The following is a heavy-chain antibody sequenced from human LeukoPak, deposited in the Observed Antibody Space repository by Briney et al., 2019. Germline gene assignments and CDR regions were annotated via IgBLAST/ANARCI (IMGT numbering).Heavy chain of an antibody. D-gene: IGHD3-22*01. CDR3: AKMQNYYDSSGYELDY. CDR2: ISGSGGST. V-gene: IGHV3-23*01. J-gene: IGHJ4*02. Sequence: GRSLRLSCAASGFTFSSYAMSWVRQAPGKGLEWVSAISGSGGSTYYADSVKGRFTISRDNSKNTLYLQMNSLRAEDTAVYYCAKMQNYYDSSGYELDYWGQGTLVTVSS. CDR1: GFTFSSYA.